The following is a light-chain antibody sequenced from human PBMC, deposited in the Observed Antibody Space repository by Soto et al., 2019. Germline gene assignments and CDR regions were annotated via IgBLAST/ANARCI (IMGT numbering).Light chain of an antibody. CDR1: SSDVGGYKY. V-gene: IGLV2-14*01. Sequence: QSALAQPASVSGSPGQSITISCTGTSSDVGGYKYVSWYQQHPGKAPKLMIYEVSNRPSGVSNRFSGSKSGNTASLTISGLQAEDEADYYCSSYTSSSTLDVVGTGTKGTVL. J-gene: IGLJ1*01. CDR3: SSYTSSSTLDV. CDR2: EVS.